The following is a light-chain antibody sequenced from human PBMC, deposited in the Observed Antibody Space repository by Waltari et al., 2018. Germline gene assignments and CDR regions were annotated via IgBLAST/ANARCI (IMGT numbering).Light chain of an antibody. J-gene: IGKJ2*01. V-gene: IGKV4-1*01. CDR1: RGVLSSSNNKNY. CDR3: QQYYSLPYT. Sequence: DIVMTQSPDFLPVSLGERATINCTSSRGVLSSSNNKNYLAWYQHKSGQPPKLLIYWASTRHSGVPDRFSGSGSATEFTLTISSLKAEDVAVYYCQQYYSLPYTFGPGTRLEIK. CDR2: WAS.